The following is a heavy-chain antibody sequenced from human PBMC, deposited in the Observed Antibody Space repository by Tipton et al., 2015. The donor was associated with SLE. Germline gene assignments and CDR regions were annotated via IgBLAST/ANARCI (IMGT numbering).Heavy chain of an antibody. D-gene: IGHD6-19*01. CDR3: ASPGIAVAFDY. Sequence: TLSLTCTVSGGSISSGSYYWSWIRQPAGKGLEWIGRIYTSGSANYNPSLKSRVTMSVDTSKNQFSLKLSSVTAADTAVYYCASPGIAVAFDYWGQGTLVTVSS. J-gene: IGHJ4*02. CDR1: GGSISSGSYY. CDR2: IYTSGSA. V-gene: IGHV4-61*02.